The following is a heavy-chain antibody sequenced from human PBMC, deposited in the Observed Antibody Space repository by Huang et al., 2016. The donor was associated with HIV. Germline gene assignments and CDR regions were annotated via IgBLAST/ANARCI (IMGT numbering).Heavy chain of an antibody. Sequence: QVQLQQWGEGLLKPSETLSLTCAVYGGSFSGYYWSWIRQSPGKGLEWIGEINHSGSTNYNPSLKSRLTISVDTSKNQFSLKLSSVTAADTAVYYCARERMMSWLDDHDAFDIWGQGTMVTVSS. CDR1: GGSFSGYY. D-gene: IGHD1-1*01. V-gene: IGHV4-34*01. CDR3: ARERMMSWLDDHDAFDI. J-gene: IGHJ3*02. CDR2: INHSGST.